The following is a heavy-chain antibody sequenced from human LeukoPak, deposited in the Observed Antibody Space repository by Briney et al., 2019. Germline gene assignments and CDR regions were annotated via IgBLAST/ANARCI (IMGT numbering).Heavy chain of an antibody. Sequence: PGGSLRLSCAASGFTFSTYGMHWVRQAPGKGLEWVAVVWYDGSNIQYVDSVKGRFTISRDNSKSTLYLQMNSLTAEDTAVYYCARDLDKAAKYYFDNWGQGTLVTVSS. J-gene: IGHJ4*02. CDR1: GFTFSTYG. D-gene: IGHD6-25*01. V-gene: IGHV3-33*01. CDR3: ARDLDKAAKYYFDN. CDR2: VWYDGSNI.